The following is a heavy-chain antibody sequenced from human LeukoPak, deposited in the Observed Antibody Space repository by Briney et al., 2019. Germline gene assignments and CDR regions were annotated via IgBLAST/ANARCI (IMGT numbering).Heavy chain of an antibody. CDR1: GGSFSGYY. CDR3: ARRDPVGASLTDY. CDR2: INHSGST. Sequence: SETLSLTCAVYGGSFSGYYWSWIRQPPGKGLEWIGEINHSGSTNYNPSLKSRVTISVDTSKNQFSLKLSSVTAADTAVYYCARRDPVGASLTDYWGQGTLVTVSS. V-gene: IGHV4-34*01. J-gene: IGHJ4*02. D-gene: IGHD1-26*01.